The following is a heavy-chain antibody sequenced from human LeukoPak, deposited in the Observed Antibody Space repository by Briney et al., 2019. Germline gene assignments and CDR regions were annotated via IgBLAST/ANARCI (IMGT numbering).Heavy chain of an antibody. Sequence: GGSLRLSCAASGFTVSSNYMNWVRQAPGKGLEWVSSISSSSSYIYYADSVKGRFTISRDNAENSLYLQMNSLRAEDTAVYSCARFISSSWYFDYWGQGTLVTVSS. CDR3: ARFISSSWYFDY. D-gene: IGHD6-13*01. CDR2: ISSSSSYI. CDR1: GFTVSSNY. J-gene: IGHJ4*02. V-gene: IGHV3-21*01.